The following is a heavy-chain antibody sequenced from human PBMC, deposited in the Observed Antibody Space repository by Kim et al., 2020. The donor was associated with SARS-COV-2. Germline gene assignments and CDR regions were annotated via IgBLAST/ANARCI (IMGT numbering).Heavy chain of an antibody. CDR2: IKSDGSER. D-gene: IGHD3-22*01. V-gene: IGHV3-7*01. J-gene: IGHJ2*01. Sequence: GGSLRLSCVASGFTLNSYWMNWVRQAPGKGLVWVADIKSDGSERYYVDTVKGRFTISRDNAKNSLYLQMSSLRADDTAVYYCPRGDYYDINFDLLGRGTL. CDR1: GFTLNSYW. CDR3: PRGDYYDINFDL.